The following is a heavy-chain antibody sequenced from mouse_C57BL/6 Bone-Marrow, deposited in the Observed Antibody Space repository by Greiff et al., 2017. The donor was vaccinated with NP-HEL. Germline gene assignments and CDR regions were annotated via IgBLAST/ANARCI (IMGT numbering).Heavy chain of an antibody. CDR2: INYDGSST. V-gene: IGHV5-16*01. D-gene: IGHD1-1*01. CDR1: GFTFSDYY. Sequence: EVMLVESEGGLVQPGSSMKLSCTASGFTFSDYYMAWVRQVPEKGLEWVANINYDGSSTYYLDSLKSRFIISRDNAKNILYLQMSSLKSEDTATYYCARGDYYGSSYVKYFDVWGTGTTVTVSS. J-gene: IGHJ1*03. CDR3: ARGDYYGSSYVKYFDV.